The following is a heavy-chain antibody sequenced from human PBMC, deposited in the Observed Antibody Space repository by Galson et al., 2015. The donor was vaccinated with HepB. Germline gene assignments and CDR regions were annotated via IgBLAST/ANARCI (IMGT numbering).Heavy chain of an antibody. CDR2: ISGSGGST. D-gene: IGHD6-13*01. CDR1: GFTFSSYA. CDR3: AKASGSSSWFYNFDY. J-gene: IGHJ4*02. V-gene: IGHV3-23*01. Sequence: SLRLSCAASGFTFSSYAMSWVRQAPGKGLEWVSVISGSGGSTYYADSVKGRFTISRDNSKNTLYLQMNSLRVEDTAVYYCAKASGSSSWFYNFDYWGQGTLVTVSS.